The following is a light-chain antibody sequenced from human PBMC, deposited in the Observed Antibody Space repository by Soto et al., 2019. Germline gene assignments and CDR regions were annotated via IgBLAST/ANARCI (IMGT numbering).Light chain of an antibody. CDR1: QSVSSSY. CDR2: GAS. Sequence: EIVLTQSPGTLSFSPGERATLTCRASQSVSSSYLAWFQQKPGQAPRLLIYGASSRANGIPDRFSGSGSGTDCTLTISRLEPEDCEVHYCQQYCHAPVTLGPGTKVEIK. CDR3: QQYCHAPVT. V-gene: IGKV3-20*01. J-gene: IGKJ3*01.